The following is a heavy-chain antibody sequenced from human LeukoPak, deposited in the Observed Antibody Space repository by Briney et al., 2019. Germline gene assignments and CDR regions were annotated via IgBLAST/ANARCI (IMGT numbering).Heavy chain of an antibody. Sequence: GESLKISCTGSGYTFANYWIGWVRQMPGKGLEWMGIIYPGDSDTRYSPSFQGQVTISADRSISIAYLQWSSLRASDTAMYFCARVHPADGSGYGDYWGQGTLVTVSS. CDR3: ARVHPADGSGYGDY. CDR1: GYTFANYW. D-gene: IGHD3-22*01. J-gene: IGHJ4*02. CDR2: IYPGDSDT. V-gene: IGHV5-51*01.